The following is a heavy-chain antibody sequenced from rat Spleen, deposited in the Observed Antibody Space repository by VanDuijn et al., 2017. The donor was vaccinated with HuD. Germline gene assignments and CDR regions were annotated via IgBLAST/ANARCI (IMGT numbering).Heavy chain of an antibody. CDR1: GLSFSNYD. J-gene: IGHJ1*01. Sequence: EVQLVESGGCLVQPGRALKLSCAASGLSFSNYDMAWVRQAPTKGLEWVATISYDGSSTYYRDSVKGRFTISRDNAKNTLYLQMDSLRSEDTATYYCARTLGDRYWYFDFWGPGTMVTVSS. V-gene: IGHV5-29*01. D-gene: IGHD5-1*01. CDR2: ISYDGSST. CDR3: ARTLGDRYWYFDF.